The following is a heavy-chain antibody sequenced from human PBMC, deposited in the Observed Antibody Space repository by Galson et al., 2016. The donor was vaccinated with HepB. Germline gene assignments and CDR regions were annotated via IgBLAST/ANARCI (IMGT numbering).Heavy chain of an antibody. CDR2: ISSSSSYI. CDR3: ARALRYFDWSLTRKANAFDI. Sequence: SLRLSCAASGFTFSSYSMNWVRQAPGKGLEWVSSISSSSSYIYYADSVKGRFTIPRHNAKNSLYLQMNSLRAEDTAVYYCARALRYFDWSLTRKANAFDIWGQGTMVTVSS. V-gene: IGHV3-21*01. D-gene: IGHD3-9*01. CDR1: GFTFSSYS. J-gene: IGHJ3*02.